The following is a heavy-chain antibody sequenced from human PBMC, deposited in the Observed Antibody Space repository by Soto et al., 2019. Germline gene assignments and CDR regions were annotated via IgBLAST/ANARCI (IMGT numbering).Heavy chain of an antibody. Sequence: QVQLVQSGAEVKKPGASVKVSCKASGYTFTSYDINWVRQATGQGLEWVGWMNPNSGNTGYAQKFQGRVTKTRNTSVSTANMELRSLRSEDTAVYYCAKRVPIAARGGYYYGMDVWGQGTTVTVSS. D-gene: IGHD6-6*01. CDR1: GYTFTSYD. V-gene: IGHV1-8*01. J-gene: IGHJ6*02. CDR2: MNPNSGNT. CDR3: AKRVPIAARGGYYYGMDV.